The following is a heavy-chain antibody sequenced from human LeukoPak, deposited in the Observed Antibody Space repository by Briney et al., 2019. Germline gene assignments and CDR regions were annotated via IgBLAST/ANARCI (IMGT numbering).Heavy chain of an antibody. D-gene: IGHD3-22*01. CDR1: GGSISTSNYY. V-gene: IGHV4-39*07. CDR2: IYYSGST. J-gene: IGHJ4*02. Sequence: PSETLSLTCTVSGGSISTSNYYWGWIRQPPGKGLEWIGSIYYSGSTYYNPSHKSRVTISVDTSKNQFSLKLSSVTAADTAVYYCARSDSSGYYYVVFDYWGQGTLVTVSS. CDR3: ARSDSSGYYYVVFDY.